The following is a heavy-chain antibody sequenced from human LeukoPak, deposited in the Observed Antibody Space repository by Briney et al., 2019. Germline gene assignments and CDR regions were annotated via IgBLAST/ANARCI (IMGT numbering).Heavy chain of an antibody. V-gene: IGHV3-20*04. J-gene: IGHJ3*02. CDR1: GFSVDDYG. D-gene: IGHD3-10*01. CDR2: SNWNGGST. CDR3: ARDRYGSGDYAFDI. Sequence: GGSLRLSCAASGFSVDDYGMSWVRQAPGKGLEWVSGSNWNGGSTGYADSVKGRFTISRDNAKNSLYLQMNSLREEDTALYCCARDRYGSGDYAFDIWGQGTMVTVSS.